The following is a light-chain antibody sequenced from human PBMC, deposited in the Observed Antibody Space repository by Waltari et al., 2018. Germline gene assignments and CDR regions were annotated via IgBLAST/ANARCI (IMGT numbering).Light chain of an antibody. V-gene: IGLV1-44*01. CDR1: SSNIGSNP. J-gene: IGLJ2*01. CDR2: SNN. CDR3: AAWDDSLNGVV. Sequence: QSVLTQPPSASGTPGQRVTISCSGSSSNIGSNPVNWYQQLPGTDPKLLIYSNNQRPSGVPDRFSGSKSGTSASLAISGLQSEDEADYYCAAWDDSLNGVVFGGGTKLTVL.